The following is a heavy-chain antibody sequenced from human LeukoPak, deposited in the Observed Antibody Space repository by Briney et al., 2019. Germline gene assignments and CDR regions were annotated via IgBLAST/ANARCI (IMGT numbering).Heavy chain of an antibody. CDR1: GFTFSSYG. D-gene: IGHD1-1*01. CDR3: TAGNGKTDFDY. J-gene: IGHJ4*02. Sequence: GRSLRLSCAASGFTFSSYGMHWVRQAPGKGLEWVAVISYDGSNQFYTDSVKGRFTISRDNSKNTLYLQMNSLKTEDTAVYYCTAGNGKTDFDYWGQGTLVTVSS. V-gene: IGHV3-30*03. CDR2: ISYDGSNQ.